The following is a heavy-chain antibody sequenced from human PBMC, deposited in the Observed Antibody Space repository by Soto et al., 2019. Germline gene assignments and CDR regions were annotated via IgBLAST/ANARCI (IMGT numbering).Heavy chain of an antibody. J-gene: IGHJ4*02. V-gene: IGHV3-30*03. CDR3: VFGSWNQSSFDH. CDR1: GFTFSSYG. D-gene: IGHD6-13*01. Sequence: GGYLRLSCAASGFTFSSYGMHWVRQAPGKGLEWVAVISYDGSNKYYADSVKGRFTISRDPSRGTLYLLMNSLTADDTALYYCVFGSWNQSSFDHWVQEIVVTVAS. CDR2: ISYDGSNK.